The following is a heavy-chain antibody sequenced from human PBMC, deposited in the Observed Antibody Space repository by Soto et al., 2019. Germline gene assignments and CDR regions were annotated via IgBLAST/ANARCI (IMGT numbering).Heavy chain of an antibody. D-gene: IGHD3-22*01. Sequence: QVQLQESGPGLVKPSQTLSLTCTVSGGSISSGDYYWSWIRQPPGKGLEWIGYIYYSGSTYYNPSLKCRVTRSVDTSKNQFSLMLSSVTAAETAVYYCARETYYYDSSGYKSSHFDYWGQGTLVTVSS. CDR3: ARETYYYDSSGYKSSHFDY. CDR2: IYYSGST. J-gene: IGHJ4*02. CDR1: GGSISSGDYY. V-gene: IGHV4-30-4*01.